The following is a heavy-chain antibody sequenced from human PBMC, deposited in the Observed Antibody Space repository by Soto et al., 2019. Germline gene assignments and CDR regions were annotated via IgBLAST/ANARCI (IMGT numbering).Heavy chain of an antibody. V-gene: IGHV3-30-3*01. CDR1: GFTFSSYA. D-gene: IGHD3-16*01. Sequence: GGSLRLSCAASGFTFSSYAMHWVHQAPGKGLEWVAVISYDGSNKYYADSVKGRFTISRDNSKNTLYLQMNSLRAEDTAVYYCARVIPMGGYYFDYWGQGTLVTVSS. CDR3: ARVIPMGGYYFDY. CDR2: ISYDGSNK. J-gene: IGHJ4*02.